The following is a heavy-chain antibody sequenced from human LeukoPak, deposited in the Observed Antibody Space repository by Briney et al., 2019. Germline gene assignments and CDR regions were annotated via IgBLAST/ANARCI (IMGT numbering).Heavy chain of an antibody. D-gene: IGHD4-23*01. V-gene: IGHV1-46*01. J-gene: IGHJ4*02. CDR1: GYTFTSYY. CDR2: INPSGGST. CDR3: ARDSPVDRDAADY. Sequence: ASVKVSCEASGYTFTSYYMHWVRQAPGQGLEWMGIINPSGGSTSYAQKFQGRVTMTRDTSTSTVYMELSSLRSDDTAVYYCARDSPVDRDAADYWGQGTLVTVSS.